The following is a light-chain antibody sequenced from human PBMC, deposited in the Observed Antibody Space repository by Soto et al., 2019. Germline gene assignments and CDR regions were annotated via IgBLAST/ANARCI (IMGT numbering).Light chain of an antibody. CDR2: EVS. CDR1: SSDVGGYNY. J-gene: IGLJ1*01. V-gene: IGLV2-14*01. Sequence: QSVLTQPASVSGSPGQSITISCTGTSSDVGGYNYVSWYQQHPGKAPKLMIYEVSNRPSGVSNRFSGSKSGNTASLTISVLQAEDAADYYCSSYTISSTPLYVFGTGTKLTVL. CDR3: SSYTISSTPLYV.